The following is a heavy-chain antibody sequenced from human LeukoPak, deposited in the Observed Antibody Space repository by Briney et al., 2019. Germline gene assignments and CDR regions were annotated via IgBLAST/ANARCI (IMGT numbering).Heavy chain of an antibody. CDR1: GYTFTGYY. CDR3: ACGGYNPGTDY. Sequence: GASVKVSCKASGYTFTGYYMHWVRQAPGQGLEWMGWINPNSGGTNYVQQFEGRDTMTRDTSISTAYMELSRLRSDDTAVYYCACGGYNPGTDYWGQGTLVTVSS. V-gene: IGHV1-2*02. CDR2: INPNSGGT. J-gene: IGHJ4*02. D-gene: IGHD5-24*01.